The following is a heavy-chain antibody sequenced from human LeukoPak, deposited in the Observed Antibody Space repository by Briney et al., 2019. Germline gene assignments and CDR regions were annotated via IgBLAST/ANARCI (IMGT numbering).Heavy chain of an antibody. D-gene: IGHD3-22*01. CDR3: ARHRLRGPTIVVALSRAFDI. CDR1: GVSISSSNSY. J-gene: IGHJ3*02. V-gene: IGHV4-39*01. Sequence: SETLSLTCTVSGVSISSSNSYWGWIRQPPGKGLEWIGEINHSGSTNYNPSLKSRVTISVDTSKNQFSLKLSSVTAADTAVYYCARHRLRGPTIVVALSRAFDIWGQGTMVTVSS. CDR2: INHSGST.